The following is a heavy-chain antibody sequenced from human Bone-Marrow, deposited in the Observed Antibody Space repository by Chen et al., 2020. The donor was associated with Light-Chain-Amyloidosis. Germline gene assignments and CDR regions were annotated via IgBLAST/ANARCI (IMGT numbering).Heavy chain of an antibody. CDR3: ARDQGRHSSGVFDY. CDR2: ISSGSSTI. D-gene: IGHD6-19*01. V-gene: IGHV3-48*02. Sequence: EVQLVESGGGLVQPGGSLRLSCAASGFTFSSYSMNWVRQAPGKGLEWVSYISSGSSTIFYADSVKGRFTISRDNAKNSLYLQMNSLRDEDTAVYYCARDQGRHSSGVFDYWGQGTLVTVSS. J-gene: IGHJ4*02. CDR1: GFTFSSYS.